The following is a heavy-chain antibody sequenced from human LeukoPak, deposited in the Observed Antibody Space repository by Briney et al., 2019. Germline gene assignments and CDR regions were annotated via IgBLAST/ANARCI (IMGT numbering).Heavy chain of an antibody. J-gene: IGHJ4*02. CDR3: ARVAARRGKNFDY. D-gene: IGHD6-6*01. CDR1: GGSFSGYY. Sequence: SETLSLTCAVYGGSFSGYYWSWIRQPPGKGLEWIGEINHSGSTNYNPSLKSRVTISVDTSKNQFSLKLSSVTAADTAVYYCARVAARRGKNFDYWGQGTLVTVSS. CDR2: INHSGST. V-gene: IGHV4-34*01.